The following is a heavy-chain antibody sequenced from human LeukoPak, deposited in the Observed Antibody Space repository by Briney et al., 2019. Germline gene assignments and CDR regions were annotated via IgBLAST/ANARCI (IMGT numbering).Heavy chain of an antibody. Sequence: SETLSLTCTVSGGSISSYYWSWIRQPPGKGLEWIGYIYYSGSTNYNPSLKSRVTISVDTSKNQFSLKLSSVTAADTAVYYCAREFLWFGEYVDWFDPWGQGTLVTVSS. V-gene: IGHV4-59*12. D-gene: IGHD3-10*01. J-gene: IGHJ5*02. CDR3: AREFLWFGEYVDWFDP. CDR2: IYYSGST. CDR1: GGSISSYY.